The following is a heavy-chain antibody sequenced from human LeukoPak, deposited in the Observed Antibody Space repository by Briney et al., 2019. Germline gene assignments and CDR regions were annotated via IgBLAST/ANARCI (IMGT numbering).Heavy chain of an antibody. CDR2: LSGSGGST. D-gene: IGHD3-10*01. Sequence: GGSLRLSCASSGFTSSSYAMSWVRQAPGKGLEWVSSLSGSGGSTYYADSVQGRLTISRDTSKTTLYLQMNSLRAEDTAVYYCAKHMGGSEYYGLDVWGQGTTVSVSS. CDR1: GFTSSSYA. J-gene: IGHJ6*02. V-gene: IGHV3-23*01. CDR3: AKHMGGSEYYGLDV.